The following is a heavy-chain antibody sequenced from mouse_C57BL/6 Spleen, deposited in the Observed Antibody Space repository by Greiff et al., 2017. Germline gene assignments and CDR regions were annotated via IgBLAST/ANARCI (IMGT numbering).Heavy chain of an antibody. J-gene: IGHJ3*01. Sequence: VQLVESGAELARPGASVKMSCKASGYTFTSYTMHWVKQRPGQGLEWIGYINPSSGYTKYNQKFKDKATLTADKSSSTAYMQLSSLTSEDSAVYYCARGDSEFAYWGQGTLVTVSA. D-gene: IGHD2-12*01. V-gene: IGHV1-4*01. CDR2: INPSSGYT. CDR3: ARGDSEFAY. CDR1: GYTFTSYT.